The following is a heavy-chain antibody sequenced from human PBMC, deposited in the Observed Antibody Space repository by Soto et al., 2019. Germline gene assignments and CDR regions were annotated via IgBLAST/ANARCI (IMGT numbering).Heavy chain of an antibody. CDR3: AFIVVFTSEAFDI. Sequence: QVQLVESGGGVVQPGRSLRLSCAASGFTFSSYAMHWVRQAPGKGLEWVAVISYDGSNKYYADSVKGRFTISRDNSKNALYLQMNSLRAEDTAVYYCAFIVVFTSEAFDIWAQGTMVTVSS. D-gene: IGHD3-22*01. V-gene: IGHV3-30-3*01. J-gene: IGHJ3*02. CDR2: ISYDGSNK. CDR1: GFTFSSYA.